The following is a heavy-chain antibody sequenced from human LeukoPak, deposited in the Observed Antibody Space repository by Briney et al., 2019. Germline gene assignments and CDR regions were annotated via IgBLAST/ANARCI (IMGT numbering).Heavy chain of an antibody. V-gene: IGHV3-48*03. Sequence: GGSERLSCAASGFIFSSYEMNWVRQAPGKGLEWLSYISSSSGTIYYADSVKGRFTVSRDNAKSSLYLQMSSLRAEDTAVYYCARGEVGATDYFDYWGQGTLVTVSS. J-gene: IGHJ4*02. D-gene: IGHD1-26*01. CDR1: GFIFSSYE. CDR3: ARGEVGATDYFDY. CDR2: ISSSSGTI.